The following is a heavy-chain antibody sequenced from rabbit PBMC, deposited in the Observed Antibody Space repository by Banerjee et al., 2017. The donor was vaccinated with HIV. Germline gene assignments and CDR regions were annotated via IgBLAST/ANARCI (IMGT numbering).Heavy chain of an antibody. V-gene: IGHV1S40*01. Sequence: QSLEESGGDLVKPGASLTLTCTASGFSVSSSDYMCWVRQAPGKGLEWIACIYAGSSGSTYYATWAKGRFTISKTSSTTVTLQVTSLTAADTATYFCVRAHASSSGYYTYLYLWGQGTLVTVS. CDR2: IYAGSSGST. D-gene: IGHD1-1*01. J-gene: IGHJ6*01. CDR1: GFSVSSSDY. CDR3: VRAHASSSGYYTYLYL.